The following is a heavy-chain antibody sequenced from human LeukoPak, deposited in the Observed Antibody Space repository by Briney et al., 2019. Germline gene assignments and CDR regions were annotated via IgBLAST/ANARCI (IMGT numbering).Heavy chain of an antibody. J-gene: IGHJ5*02. CDR1: GGSFSDYY. D-gene: IGHD3-16*01. CDR2: INHSGST. V-gene: IGHV4-34*01. CDR3: APNWDNWFDP. Sequence: KSSETLSLTCAVYGGSFSDYYWGWIRQSPEKGLEWIGEINHSGSTVYNPSLKSRVTISVDTSKSQLSLKLNSVTAADTAMYYCAPNWDNWFDPWGQGTLVTVSS.